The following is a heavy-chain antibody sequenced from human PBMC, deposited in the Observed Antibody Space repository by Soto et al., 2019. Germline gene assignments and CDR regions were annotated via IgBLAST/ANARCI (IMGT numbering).Heavy chain of an antibody. D-gene: IGHD6-13*01. J-gene: IGHJ5*02. CDR1: GGSISSYY. CDR3: ARVYSSSSGNWFDP. Sequence: SETLSLTCTVSGGSISSYYWSWIRQPPGKGLEWIGYIYYSGSTNYNPSLKSRVTISVDTSKNQFSLKLSSVTAEDTAVYYCARVYSSSSGNWFDPWGQGTLVTVSS. V-gene: IGHV4-59*01. CDR2: IYYSGST.